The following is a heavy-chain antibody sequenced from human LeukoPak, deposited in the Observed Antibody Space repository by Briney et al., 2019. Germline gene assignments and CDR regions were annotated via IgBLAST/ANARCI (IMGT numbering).Heavy chain of an antibody. V-gene: IGHV3-23*01. CDR1: GFTFSSYA. CDR3: ARESRRVGEGDFDF. CDR2: ISGSGIST. J-gene: IGHJ4*02. D-gene: IGHD1-26*01. Sequence: GGSLRLSCAASGFTFSSYAMSWVCQAPGKGLEWVSTISGSGISTYYADSSKVRFPIHRTNPKNTPYLQMTSLRAEDTAVYSFARESRRVGEGDFDFWGQGTLVTVSS.